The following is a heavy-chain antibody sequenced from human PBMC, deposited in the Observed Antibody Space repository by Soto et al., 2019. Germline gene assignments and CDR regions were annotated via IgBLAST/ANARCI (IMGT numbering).Heavy chain of an antibody. D-gene: IGHD4-4*01. CDR2: INHSGST. J-gene: IGHJ4*02. CDR3: VSQRTTVITQAYFDY. Sequence: SETLSLTCAVYGGSFSGYYWSWIRQPPGKGLEWIGEINHSGSTNYNPSVKSRVTISVDTSKNQFSLNLNSVTASDTAVYFCVSQRTTVITQAYFDYWGPGALVTVSS. CDR1: GGSFSGYY. V-gene: IGHV4-34*01.